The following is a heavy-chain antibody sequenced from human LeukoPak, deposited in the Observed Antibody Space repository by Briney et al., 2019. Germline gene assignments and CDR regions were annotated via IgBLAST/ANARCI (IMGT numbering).Heavy chain of an antibody. CDR3: AREGGYGSGSFDY. J-gene: IGHJ4*02. CDR1: GGSISGHY. Sequence: SETLSLTCTVSGGSISGHYWTWIRQPPGKGLEWIGSIYHSGSTYYDPSLKSRVTISVDTSKNQFSLKLSSVTAADTAVYYCAREGGYGSGSFDYWGQGTLVTVSS. CDR2: IYHSGST. D-gene: IGHD3-10*01. V-gene: IGHV4-38-2*02.